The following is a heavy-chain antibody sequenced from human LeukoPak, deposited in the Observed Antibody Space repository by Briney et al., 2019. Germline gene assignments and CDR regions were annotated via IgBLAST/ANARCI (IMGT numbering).Heavy chain of an antibody. CDR2: TYTSGST. CDR1: GGSISSYD. V-gene: IGHV4-4*07. CDR3: ARVSSSWYQDWYFDL. J-gene: IGHJ2*01. Sequence: KSSETLSLTCTVSGGSISSYDWSWIRQPAGKGLEWIGRTYTSGSTNYNPSLKSRVTMSVDMSKNQFSLKLSSMIAADTAVYYCARVSSSWYQDWYFDLWGRGTLVTVSS. D-gene: IGHD6-13*01.